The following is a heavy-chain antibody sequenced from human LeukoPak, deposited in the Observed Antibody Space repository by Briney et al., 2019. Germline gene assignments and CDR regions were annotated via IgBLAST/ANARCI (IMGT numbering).Heavy chain of an antibody. CDR3: ARDSTTSGEFDY. CDR2: IKQDGSEK. CDR1: GFTFSNYW. D-gene: IGHD3-10*01. V-gene: IGHV3-7*01. J-gene: IGHJ4*02. Sequence: GGSLRLSCAASGFTFSNYWMSWVRQAPGKGLEWVANIKQDGSEKNYVDSVKGRFTISRDNAKNSLFLQMNSLRGEDTAVYYCARDSTTSGEFDYWGQGTVVTVSS.